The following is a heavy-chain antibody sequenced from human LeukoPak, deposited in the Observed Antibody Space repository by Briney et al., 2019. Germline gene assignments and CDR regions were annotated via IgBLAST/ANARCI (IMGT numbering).Heavy chain of an antibody. CDR3: ARRVGGVWSYDAFDI. J-gene: IGHJ3*02. CDR2: IYPGDSDT. D-gene: IGHD2-8*02. CDR1: GYSFTSYW. V-gene: IGHV5-51*01. Sequence: GESLKISCKGSGYSFTSYWIGWVRQMPGKGLEWMGIIYPGDSDTSYSPSFQGQFTISADKSISTDYLQWSSLKASDTAMYYCARRVGGVWSYDAFDIWGQGTMVTVSS.